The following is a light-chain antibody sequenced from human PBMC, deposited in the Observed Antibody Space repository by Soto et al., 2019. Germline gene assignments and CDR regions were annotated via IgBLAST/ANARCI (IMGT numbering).Light chain of an antibody. V-gene: IGLV2-8*01. CDR2: EVT. J-gene: IGLJ2*01. CDR3: CSYVGNNNLVI. CDR1: SNDFGNYNY. Sequence: QSALTQPPFASGSPGQSVTISCTGSSNDFGNYNYVSWYQQHPGKAPKVMIYEVTKRPSGVPDRFSGSKSGNTASLTVSGLQAEDEADYYCCSYVGNNNLVIFGGSTKVTVL.